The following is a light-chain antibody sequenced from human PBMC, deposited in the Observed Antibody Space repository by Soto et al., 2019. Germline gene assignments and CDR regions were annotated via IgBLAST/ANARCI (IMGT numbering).Light chain of an antibody. CDR3: LQYNNWPGT. Sequence: EIVMTQSPATLSVSLGERATLSCRASQSLGNNLAWYQQKPGQAPRLLSFSASTRATGIPARFSGSGSGREFTLTISSLQSEDFGVYFCLQYNNWPGTFGQGTEVEIE. V-gene: IGKV3-15*01. CDR2: SAS. J-gene: IGKJ1*01. CDR1: QSLGNN.